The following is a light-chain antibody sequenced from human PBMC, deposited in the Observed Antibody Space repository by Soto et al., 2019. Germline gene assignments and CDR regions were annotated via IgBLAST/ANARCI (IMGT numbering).Light chain of an antibody. CDR2: EVS. Sequence: QSALTQPASVSGSPGQSLTISCTGTSSDVGGYNYVSWYQQHSGKAPKLIIYEVSNRPSGVSNRFSGSKSGNTASLTISGLQAEDEADYHCASYTTGSTLVVFGGGTKVTVL. CDR1: SSDVGGYNY. CDR3: ASYTTGSTLVV. J-gene: IGLJ3*02. V-gene: IGLV2-14*01.